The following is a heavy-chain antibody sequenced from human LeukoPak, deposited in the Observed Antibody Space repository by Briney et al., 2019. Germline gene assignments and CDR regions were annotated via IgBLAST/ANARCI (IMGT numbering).Heavy chain of an antibody. J-gene: IGHJ4*02. D-gene: IGHD1-7*01. CDR3: ARETSITGTTDY. CDR2: INPSGGST. Sequence: ASVKLSCKASGYTFTSYYMHWVRQAPAQGLEWMGIINPSGGSTSYAQKFQGRVTMTRDTSTSTVYMELSSLRSEATAVYYCARETSITGTTDYWGQGTLVTVSS. V-gene: IGHV1-46*03. CDR1: GYTFTSYY.